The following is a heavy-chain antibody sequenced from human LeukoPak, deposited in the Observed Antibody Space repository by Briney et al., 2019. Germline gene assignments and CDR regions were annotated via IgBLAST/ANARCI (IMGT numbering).Heavy chain of an antibody. V-gene: IGHV4-34*01. Sequence: PSETLSLTCAVYGGSFSGYYWSWIRQPPGKGLEWIGEINHSGSTNYNPSLKSRVTISVDTSKNQFSLKLSSVTAADTAVYYCARGVVFSYYDSSGYYHFDYWGQETLVTVSS. CDR2: INHSGST. J-gene: IGHJ4*02. D-gene: IGHD3-22*01. CDR3: ARGVVFSYYDSSGYYHFDY. CDR1: GGSFSGYY.